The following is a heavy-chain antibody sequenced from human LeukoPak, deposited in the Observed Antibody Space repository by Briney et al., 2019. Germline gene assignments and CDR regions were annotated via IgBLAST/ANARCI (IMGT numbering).Heavy chain of an antibody. J-gene: IGHJ4*02. V-gene: IGHV4-59*01. Sequence: SETLSLTCSVSGGSISTYYWSWIRQPPGKGLEWIGYNYNRGTTNYNPSLKSRVTISVDRSENQFSLSLTSVTAADTAVYYCARERASAGPHFEHWGRGILVTVSS. CDR2: NYNRGTT. CDR1: GGSISTYY. CDR3: ARERASAGPHFEH. D-gene: IGHD6-13*01.